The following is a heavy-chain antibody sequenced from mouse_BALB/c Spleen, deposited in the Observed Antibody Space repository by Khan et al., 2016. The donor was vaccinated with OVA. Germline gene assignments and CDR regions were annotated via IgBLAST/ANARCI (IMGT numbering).Heavy chain of an antibody. Sequence: EVKLEESGPGLVKPSQSLSLTCTVTGYSITSDYAWNWIRQFPGNKLEWMGHISYSGNTKYNPSLKSRISVTRDTSKNQIVLQLNSVTAEDTATYYCARVYGGDFDYWGQGTTLTVSS. J-gene: IGHJ2*01. CDR3: ARVYGGDFDY. CDR1: GYSITSDYA. D-gene: IGHD2-10*02. CDR2: ISYSGNT. V-gene: IGHV3-2*02.